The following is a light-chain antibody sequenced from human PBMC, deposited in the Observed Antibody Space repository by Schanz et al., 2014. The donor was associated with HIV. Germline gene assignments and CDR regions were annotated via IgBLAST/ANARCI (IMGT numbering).Light chain of an antibody. CDR3: QQSATLPQT. CDR2: GAS. Sequence: EIVLTQSPGTLSLSPGERATLSCRASQTFRSSYLAWYQQKPGQAPSLLLYGASYRATGVPDRFSGSESGTDFNLTITRLEPEDFAVYYCQQSATLPQTFGQGTKVEIK. J-gene: IGKJ1*01. V-gene: IGKV3-20*01. CDR1: QTFRSSY.